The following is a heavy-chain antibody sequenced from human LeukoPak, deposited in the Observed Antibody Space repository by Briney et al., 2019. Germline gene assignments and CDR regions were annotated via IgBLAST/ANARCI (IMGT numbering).Heavy chain of an antibody. CDR3: TRLTNGGFDY. D-gene: IGHD2-8*01. CDR2: MNPNSGNT. CDR1: GYTFTTYN. Sequence: ASVKVPCKASGYTFTTYNIHWVRQATGQGLEWMGWMNPNSGNTGYAQKFQGRVTMTTTTSITTAYMEMSSLRSEDTAVYYCTRLTNGGFDYWGQGTLVTVSS. J-gene: IGHJ4*02. V-gene: IGHV1-8*01.